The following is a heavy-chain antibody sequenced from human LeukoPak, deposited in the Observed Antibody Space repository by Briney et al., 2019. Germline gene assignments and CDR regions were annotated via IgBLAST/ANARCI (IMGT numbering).Heavy chain of an antibody. V-gene: IGHV4-39*07. CDR1: GGSISSSYYY. CDR3: ARGRRTRRVPAGSWFDP. CDR2: INHSGST. Sequence: SETLSLTCTVSGGSISSSYYYWGWIRQPPGKGLEWIGEINHSGSTNYNPSLKGRVTISVDTSKNQFSLKLSSVTAADTAVYYCARGRRTRRVPAGSWFDPWGQGTLVTVSS. D-gene: IGHD2-2*01. J-gene: IGHJ5*02.